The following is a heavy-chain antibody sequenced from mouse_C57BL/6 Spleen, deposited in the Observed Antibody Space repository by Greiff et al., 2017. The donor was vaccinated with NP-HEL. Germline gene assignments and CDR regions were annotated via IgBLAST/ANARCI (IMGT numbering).Heavy chain of an antibody. Sequence: VQLQQSGPELVKPGASVKIPCKASGYTFTDYNMDWVKQSHGKSLEWIGDINPNNGGTIYNQKFKGKATLTVDKSSSTAYMELRSLTSEDTAVYYCARGGYDYDLAWFAYWGQGTLVTVSA. V-gene: IGHV1-18*01. CDR2: INPNNGGT. D-gene: IGHD2-4*01. J-gene: IGHJ3*01. CDR1: GYTFTDYN. CDR3: ARGGYDYDLAWFAY.